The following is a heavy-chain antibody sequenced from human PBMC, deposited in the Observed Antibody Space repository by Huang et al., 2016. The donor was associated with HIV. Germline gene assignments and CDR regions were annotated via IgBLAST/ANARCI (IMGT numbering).Heavy chain of an antibody. J-gene: IGHJ4*02. CDR2: INSRSSYI. Sequence: EVQLVESGGGLVKPGGSLRLSCAASGFTFSSYGMEWVRQAPGKGVEWVSSINSRSSYIYDADSVKGRFTISKDKAKSSLYLQMNSLRAEDTAVYYCASEIAAASIDYWGQGTLVTVSS. V-gene: IGHV3-21*01. D-gene: IGHD6-13*01. CDR3: ASEIAAASIDY. CDR1: GFTFSSYG.